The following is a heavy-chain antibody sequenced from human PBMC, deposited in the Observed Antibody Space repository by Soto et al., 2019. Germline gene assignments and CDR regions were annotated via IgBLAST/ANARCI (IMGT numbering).Heavy chain of an antibody. J-gene: IGHJ3*02. CDR1: GFTFSSYW. CDR2: IKQDGSEK. Sequence: GGSLRLSCAASGFTFSSYWMSWVRQAPGKGLEWVANIKQDGSEKYYVDSVKGRFTISRDNAKNSLYLQMNSLRAEDTAVYYCARVGYCSGGSCYRGKRGFAFDIWGQGTMVTVSS. V-gene: IGHV3-7*01. D-gene: IGHD2-15*01. CDR3: ARVGYCSGGSCYRGKRGFAFDI.